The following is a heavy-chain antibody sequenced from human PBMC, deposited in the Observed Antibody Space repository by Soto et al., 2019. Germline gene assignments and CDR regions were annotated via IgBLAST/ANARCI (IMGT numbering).Heavy chain of an antibody. D-gene: IGHD3-22*01. CDR3: ARGYDSSGYYSRELDY. CDR1: GGSISSGDYY. V-gene: IGHV4-30-4*01. CDR2: IYYSGST. Sequence: PSETLSLTCTVSGGSISSGDYYWSWIRQPPGKGLEWIRYIYYSGSTYYNPSLKSRVTISVDTSKNQFSLKLSSVTAADTAVYYCARGYDSSGYYSRELDYWGQGTLVTVSS. J-gene: IGHJ4*02.